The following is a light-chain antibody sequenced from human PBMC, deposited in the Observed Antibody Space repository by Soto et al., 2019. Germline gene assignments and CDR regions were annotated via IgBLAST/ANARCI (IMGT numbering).Light chain of an antibody. CDR2: EVS. CDR3: SSYSISTAYL. Sequence: QSDLTQPACVSERRGRSITICCTGTSRDVGGYHYVSWYQLLPGKAPKLILFEVSIRPSGVSYRFSGSKSGNTASLTISGLQAEDEADYFCSSYSISTAYLFGTGTKVTVL. CDR1: SRDVGGYHY. J-gene: IGLJ1*01. V-gene: IGLV2-14*01.